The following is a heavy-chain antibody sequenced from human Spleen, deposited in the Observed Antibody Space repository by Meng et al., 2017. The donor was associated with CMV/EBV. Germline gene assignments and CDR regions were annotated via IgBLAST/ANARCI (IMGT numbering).Heavy chain of an antibody. CDR3: ARDLIVVVPAAIGESYYYYGMDV. CDR2: IKSKTDGGTT. Sequence: GESLKISCAASGFTFSNAWMNWVRQAPGKGLEWVGRIKSKTDGGTTDYAAPVKGRFTISRDDSKNTLYLQMNSLKTEDTAVYYCARDLIVVVPAAIGESYYYYGMDVWGQGTTVTVSS. J-gene: IGHJ6*02. D-gene: IGHD2-2*01. V-gene: IGHV3-15*01. CDR1: GFTFSNAW.